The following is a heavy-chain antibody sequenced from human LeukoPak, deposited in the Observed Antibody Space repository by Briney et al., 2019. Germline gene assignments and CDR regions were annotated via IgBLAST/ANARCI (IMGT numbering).Heavy chain of an antibody. CDR3: ARYTAMVAFHAHGFDI. Sequence: SETLSLTCTVSGGSISSYYWSWIRQPPGKGPEWIGYIYYSGSTNYNPSLKSRVTISVDTSKNQFSLKLRSVTAADTAVYYCARYTAMVAFHAHGFDIWGKGTMVTVS. V-gene: IGHV4-59*01. D-gene: IGHD5-18*01. CDR2: IYYSGST. CDR1: GGSISSYY. J-gene: IGHJ3*02.